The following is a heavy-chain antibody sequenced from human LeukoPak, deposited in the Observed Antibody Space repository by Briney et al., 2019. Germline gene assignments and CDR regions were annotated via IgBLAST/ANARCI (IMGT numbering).Heavy chain of an antibody. CDR1: GFTFSSYA. CDR3: AKVEWWDPFPSGPLRAAAGTWGSAYFDY. Sequence: PGGSLRLSCAASGFTFSSYAMSWVRQAPGKGLEWVSAISGSGGSTYYADSVKGRFTISRDNSKNTLYLQMNSLRAEDTAVYYCAKVEWWDPFPSGPLRAAAGTWGSAYFDYWGQGTLVTVSS. D-gene: IGHD6-13*01. V-gene: IGHV3-23*01. CDR2: ISGSGGST. J-gene: IGHJ4*02.